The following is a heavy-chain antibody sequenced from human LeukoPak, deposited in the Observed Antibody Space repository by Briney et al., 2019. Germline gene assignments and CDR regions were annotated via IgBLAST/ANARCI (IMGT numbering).Heavy chain of an antibody. Sequence: GGSLRLSCAASGFTFSSYWMSWVRQTRGKGLEWVANIKPDGSERYYVESVNGRFTISRDNAKNSLYLQMNSLRAEDTAVYYWARPLNWGSRRGFNWFDPWGQEPWSPSPQ. CDR2: IKPDGSER. J-gene: IGHJ5*02. CDR3: ARPLNWGSRRGFNWFDP. D-gene: IGHD3-16*01. V-gene: IGHV3-7*01. CDR1: GFTFSSYW.